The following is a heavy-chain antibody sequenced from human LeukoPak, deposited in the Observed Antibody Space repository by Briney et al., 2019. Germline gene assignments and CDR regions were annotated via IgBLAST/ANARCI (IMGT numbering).Heavy chain of an antibody. CDR3: ARPHRAIDAFDI. CDR1: GGSINSYY. V-gene: IGHV4-59*01. D-gene: IGHD3-9*01. J-gene: IGHJ3*02. CDR2: IYYSGST. Sequence: SETLSLTCTVSGGSINSYYWSWIRQPPGKGLEWIGYIYYSGSTNYNPSLKSRVTISVDTSKNQFSLKLSSVTAADTAVYYCARPHRAIDAFDIWGQGTMVTVSS.